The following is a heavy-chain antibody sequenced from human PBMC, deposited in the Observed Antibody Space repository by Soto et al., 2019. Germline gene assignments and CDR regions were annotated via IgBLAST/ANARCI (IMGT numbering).Heavy chain of an antibody. CDR2: ISARNGDT. V-gene: IGHV1-18*04. CDR1: GYTFTTNG. CDR3: ARVQLLPNPAADF. D-gene: IGHD3-10*01. Sequence: QVHLVQSGAEVRKPGASVKVSCKASGYTFTTNGIIWVRQAPGQHLEWLGWISARNGDTNYAQRFQGRVTLTTDTSTSTAYMELLTLRSDDTAVYFWARVQLLPNPAADFWGQGTLVTVSS. J-gene: IGHJ4*02.